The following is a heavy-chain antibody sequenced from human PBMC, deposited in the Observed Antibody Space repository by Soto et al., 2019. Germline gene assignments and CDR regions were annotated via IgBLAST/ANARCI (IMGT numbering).Heavy chain of an antibody. D-gene: IGHD1-26*01. CDR1: GGSISSYY. CDR2: IYYSGST. CDR3: ARSVALFRIGGATHYFDY. Sequence: QVQLQESGPGLVKPSETLSLTCTVSGGSISSYYWSWIRQPPGKGLEWIGEIYYSGSTNYNPSLKSRATISVDTSNNQFSLKLSSVTAADTAVYYCARSVALFRIGGATHYFDYWGQGTLVTVSS. V-gene: IGHV4-59*01. J-gene: IGHJ4*02.